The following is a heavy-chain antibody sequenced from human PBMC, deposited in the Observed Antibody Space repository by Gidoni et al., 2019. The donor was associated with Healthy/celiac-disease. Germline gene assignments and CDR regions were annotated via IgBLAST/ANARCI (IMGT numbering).Heavy chain of an antibody. D-gene: IGHD1-26*01. V-gene: IGHV3-74*01. CDR3: ARLRKVGAPLLDY. CDR2: INSDGSNT. Sequence: YGAASGFTFSSYWMHWVRQAPGKGLVWVSRINSDGSNTNYADSVKGRFTISRDNAKNTLYLQMNSLRAEDTAVYYCARLRKVGAPLLDYWGQGTLVTVSS. CDR1: GFTFSSYW. J-gene: IGHJ4*02.